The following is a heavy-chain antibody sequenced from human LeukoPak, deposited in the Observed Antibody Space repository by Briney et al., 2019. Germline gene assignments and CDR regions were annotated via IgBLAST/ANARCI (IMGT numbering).Heavy chain of an antibody. D-gene: IGHD3-22*01. V-gene: IGHV3-23*01. CDR3: AKVVSAGGYYYDAFDI. CDR2: ISNSDDNT. J-gene: IGHJ3*02. CDR1: GFTFSSYA. Sequence: GGSLRLSCAASGFTFSSYAMSWVRQAPGKGLEWVSTISNSDDNTYYADSVKGRFTISRDNSKNTLYLQMNSLTAEDTAIYYCAKVVSAGGYYYDAFDIWGQGTMVTVSS.